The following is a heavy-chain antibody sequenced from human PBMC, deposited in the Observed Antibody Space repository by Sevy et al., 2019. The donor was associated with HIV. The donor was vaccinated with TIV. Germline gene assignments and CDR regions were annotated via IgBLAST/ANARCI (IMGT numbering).Heavy chain of an antibody. D-gene: IGHD3-10*01. V-gene: IGHV1-2*06. CDR3: ASYNH. Sequence: ASVKVSCKTSGYSFSTYYLHWTRQVPGQGLEWMGRINTLTGATTYVPKFQGSVSMTSDTSIDTAYLEVINLSSDDTAIYYCASYNHWGQGTLVTVSS. CDR1: GYSFSTYY. J-gene: IGHJ4*02. CDR2: INTLTGAT.